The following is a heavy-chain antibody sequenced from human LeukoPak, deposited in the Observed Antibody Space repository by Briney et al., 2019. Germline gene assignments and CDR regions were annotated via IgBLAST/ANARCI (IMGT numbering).Heavy chain of an antibody. CDR3: ARVLDSSSWYSDY. D-gene: IGHD6-13*01. V-gene: IGHV1-2*06. Sequence: ASVKVSCKASGYTFTGYYMHWVRQAPGQGLEWMGRINPNSGGTNYAQKFQGRVTMTRDTSISTAYMELSRLRSDDTAVYYCARVLDSSSWYSDYWGQGTLVTVSS. CDR2: INPNSGGT. CDR1: GYTFTGYY. J-gene: IGHJ4*02.